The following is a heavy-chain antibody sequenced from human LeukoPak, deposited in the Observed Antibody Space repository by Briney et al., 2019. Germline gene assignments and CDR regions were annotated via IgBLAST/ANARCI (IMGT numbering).Heavy chain of an antibody. Sequence: GGPLRLSCAASGFTFSSYAMSWVRQAPGKGLEWVSAISGSGGSTYYADSVKGRFTISRDNSKNTLYLQMNSLRAEDTAVYYCAKLAPEGGIVVVVAATFDYWGQGTLVTVSS. V-gene: IGHV3-23*01. CDR3: AKLAPEGGIVVVVAATFDY. J-gene: IGHJ4*02. CDR1: GFTFSSYA. CDR2: ISGSGGST. D-gene: IGHD2-15*01.